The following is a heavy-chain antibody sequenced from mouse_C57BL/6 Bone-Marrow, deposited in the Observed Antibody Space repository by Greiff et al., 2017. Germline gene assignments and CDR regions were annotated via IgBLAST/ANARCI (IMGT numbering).Heavy chain of an antibody. J-gene: IGHJ4*01. CDR1: GFTFSDYG. Sequence: DVMLVESGGGLVKPGGSLKLSCAASGFTFSDYGMHWVRQAPEKGLEWVAYISSVSSTIYYADTVKGRFTISRDNAKNTLFRQMTSLRSEDTAMYYCARGLRYYAMDYWGQGTSVTVSS. CDR2: ISSVSSTI. D-gene: IGHD3-1*01. CDR3: ARGLRYYAMDY. V-gene: IGHV5-17*01.